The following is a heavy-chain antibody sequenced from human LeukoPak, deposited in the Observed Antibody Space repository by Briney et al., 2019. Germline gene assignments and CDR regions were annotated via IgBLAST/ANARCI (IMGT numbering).Heavy chain of an antibody. CDR1: GFTFDDYG. J-gene: IGHJ5*02. V-gene: IGHV3-20*04. D-gene: IGHD1-26*01. CDR2: INWNGGST. Sequence: GGSLRLSCAASGFTFDDYGMSWVRQAPGKGLEWVSGINWNGGSTGYADSVKGRFTISRDNAKNSLYLQLNGLRAEDTAVYYCARSLVVGATYPYHWGQGTLVTVSS. CDR3: ARSLVVGATYPYH.